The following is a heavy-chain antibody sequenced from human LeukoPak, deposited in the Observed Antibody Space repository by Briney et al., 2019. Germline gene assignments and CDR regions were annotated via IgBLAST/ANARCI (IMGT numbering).Heavy chain of an antibody. CDR1: GGSISSGSYY. D-gene: IGHD1-26*01. Sequence: SETLSLTCTVSGGSISSGSYYWSWIRQPAGKGLEWIGRIYTSGSTNYNPSLKSRVTISVDTSKNQFSLKLSSVTAAGTAVYYCASGIDYWGQGTRVTVSS. CDR2: IYTSGST. V-gene: IGHV4-61*02. CDR3: ASGIDY. J-gene: IGHJ4*02.